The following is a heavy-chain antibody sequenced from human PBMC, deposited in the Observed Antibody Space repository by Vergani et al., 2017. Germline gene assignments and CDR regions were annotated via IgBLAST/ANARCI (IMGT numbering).Heavy chain of an antibody. V-gene: IGHV1-46*01. D-gene: IGHD2-15*01. CDR3: ARSIGYCSSGSCRQYYFDL. J-gene: IGHJ4*02. CDR1: GYIFTNYY. Sequence: QVQLVQSGAAVKKPGASAKVSCTASGYIFTNYYMHWLRLAPGQGFQWMGVVNFVTGAATSPQKFEGRITMTRDTSTATFYMDLSSLKYEDTAIYYCARSIGYCSSGSCRQYYFDLWGQGTLVTVSS. CDR2: VNFVTGAA.